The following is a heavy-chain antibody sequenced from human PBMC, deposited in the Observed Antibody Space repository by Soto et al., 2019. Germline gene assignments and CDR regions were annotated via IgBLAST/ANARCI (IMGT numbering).Heavy chain of an antibody. CDR2: IIPIFGTA. CDR3: AYYYDSSGYYYYYGMDV. Sequence: RASVKVSCKASGGTFSSYAISWVRQAPGQGLEWMGGIIPIFGTANYAQKFQGRVTITADESTSTAYMELSSLRSEDTAVYYCAYYYDSSGYYYYYGMDVWGQGTTVTVSS. V-gene: IGHV1-69*13. CDR1: GGTFSSYA. D-gene: IGHD3-22*01. J-gene: IGHJ6*02.